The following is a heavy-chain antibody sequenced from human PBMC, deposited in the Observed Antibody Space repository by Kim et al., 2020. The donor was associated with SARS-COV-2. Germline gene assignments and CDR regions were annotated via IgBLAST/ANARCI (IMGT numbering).Heavy chain of an antibody. Sequence: SVKVSCKASGGTFSSYAISWVRQAPGQGLEWMGGIIPIFGTANYAQKFQGRVTITADESTSTAYMELSSLRSEDTAVYYCARGGDGNGSGSYSYFDYWGQGTLVTVSS. CDR2: IIPIFGTA. J-gene: IGHJ4*02. D-gene: IGHD3-10*01. V-gene: IGHV1-69*13. CDR1: GGTFSSYA. CDR3: ARGGDGNGSGSYSYFDY.